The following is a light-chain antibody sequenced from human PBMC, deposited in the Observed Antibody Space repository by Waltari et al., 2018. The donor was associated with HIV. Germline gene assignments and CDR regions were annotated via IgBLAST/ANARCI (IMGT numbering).Light chain of an antibody. Sequence: QSALTQPASVSGSPGQSITLSCTGTSSDVGGYNYFSWYQQHPGKAHKLMIYDVSKRPSGVSNRFSGSKSGNTASLTISGLQAEDEADYYCCSYAGSSTWVFGGGTKLTVL. CDR3: CSYAGSSTWV. CDR1: SSDVGGYNY. CDR2: DVS. J-gene: IGLJ3*02. V-gene: IGLV2-23*02.